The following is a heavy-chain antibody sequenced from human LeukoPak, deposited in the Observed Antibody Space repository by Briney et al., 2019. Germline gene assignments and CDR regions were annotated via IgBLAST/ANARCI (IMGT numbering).Heavy chain of an antibody. CDR3: VGLGENY. Sequence: PGGSLRLSCAASGFTFRRYWMSWAGQASGKGLEWVANINQDGSEKYYVDSVKGRFTISRDNAKNSLYLQMNSLRAEDTAVYYCVGLGENYWGQGTLVTVSS. J-gene: IGHJ4*02. D-gene: IGHD3-10*01. CDR2: INQDGSEK. CDR1: GFTFRRYW. V-gene: IGHV3-7*02.